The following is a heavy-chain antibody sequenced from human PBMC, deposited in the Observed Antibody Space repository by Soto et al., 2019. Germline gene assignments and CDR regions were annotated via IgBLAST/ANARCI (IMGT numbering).Heavy chain of an antibody. CDR3: ARDDPYYDILTGFFYNGLDV. J-gene: IGHJ6*02. Sequence: ASVKVSCKASGYTFTSYAMHWVHQAPGQRLEWMGLINAGNGNTKYSQKFQGRVTITIDTSANTAFMELSGLRSEDTAVYHCARDDPYYDILTGFFYNGLDVWGQGTTVTVSS. CDR1: GYTFTSYA. D-gene: IGHD3-9*01. CDR2: INAGNGNT. V-gene: IGHV1-3*01.